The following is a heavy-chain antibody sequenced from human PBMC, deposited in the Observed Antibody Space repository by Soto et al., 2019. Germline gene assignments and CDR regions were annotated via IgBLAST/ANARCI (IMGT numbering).Heavy chain of an antibody. CDR1: GFTFRSYA. CDR2: ISGSGGST. CDR3: AKRTVGWYFDL. V-gene: IGHV3-23*01. D-gene: IGHD4-17*01. J-gene: IGHJ2*01. Sequence: PGGSLRLSCAASGFTFRSYAMNWVRQAPGKGLEWVSVISGSGGSTYYADAVKGRFTISRDNSKNTLYLQMNSLRAEDTAVYYCAKRTVGWYFDLWGRGTLVTVSS.